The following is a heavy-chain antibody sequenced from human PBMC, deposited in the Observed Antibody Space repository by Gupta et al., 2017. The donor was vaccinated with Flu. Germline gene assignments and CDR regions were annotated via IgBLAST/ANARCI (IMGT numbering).Heavy chain of an antibody. D-gene: IGHD3-22*01. Sequence: EVQLVESGGGLVQPGGSLRLSCVVSGFTLSDHHLDWVRQAPGKGLEWIGRSKNRATSYTTVYAASVEGRFTFSRDDSKNSVNLQMNSLKTEDTAVYYCTRLNFYDGSGYYNDFWGQGTWSPSPQ. CDR3: TRLNFYDGSGYYNDF. V-gene: IGHV3-72*01. CDR2: SKNRATSYTT. J-gene: IGHJ4*02. CDR1: GFTLSDHH.